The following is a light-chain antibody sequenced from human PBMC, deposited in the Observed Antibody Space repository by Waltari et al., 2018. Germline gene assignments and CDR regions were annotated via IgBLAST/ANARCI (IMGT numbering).Light chain of an antibody. V-gene: IGLV5-45*02. CDR3: MIWHSSAVV. J-gene: IGLJ2*01. CDR2: HKSASDT. Sequence: QAVLTQPSSLSASPGASASLTCTLRSGINVATYRIYWYQQKPGSPPQYLLRHKSASDTLKGSGGPSRFSGSKDASANAGILLISGLQSEDEADYYCMIWHSSAVVFGGGTKLTVL. CDR1: SGINVATYR.